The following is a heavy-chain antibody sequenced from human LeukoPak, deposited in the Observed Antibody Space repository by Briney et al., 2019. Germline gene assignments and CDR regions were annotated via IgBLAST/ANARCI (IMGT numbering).Heavy chain of an antibody. J-gene: IGHJ4*02. Sequence: GGSLRLSCEAFGFTVISNYMSWVRRAPGKGLEWDSVIYSGGNTYYADSVEGRFTISRDNSKNTLYLQMKSLRAEDTAVYYCARDLHPRLAGFFDYWGQGTLVTVSS. D-gene: IGHD3-3*02. V-gene: IGHV3-53*01. CDR2: IYSGGNT. CDR1: GFTVISNY. CDR3: ARDLHPRLAGFFDY.